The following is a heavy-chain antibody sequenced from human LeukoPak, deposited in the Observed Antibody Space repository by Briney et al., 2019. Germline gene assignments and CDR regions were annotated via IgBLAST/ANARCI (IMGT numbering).Heavy chain of an antibody. CDR1: GFTFSSYA. J-gene: IGHJ4*02. CDR3: ARYNLDYGGGLDY. V-gene: IGHV3-23*01. D-gene: IGHD4-17*01. Sequence: GGSLRLSCAASGFTFSSYAMSWVRQAPGKGLERVSAISGGGGSTYYADSVKGRFTISRDNSKNTLYLQMNSLRAEDTAVYYCARYNLDYGGGLDYWGQGTLVTVSS. CDR2: ISGGGGST.